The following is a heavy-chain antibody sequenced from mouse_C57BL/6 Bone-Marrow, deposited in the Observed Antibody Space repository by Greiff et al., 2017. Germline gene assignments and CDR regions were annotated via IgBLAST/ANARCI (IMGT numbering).Heavy chain of an antibody. CDR3: VRESPLLLSLFAY. D-gene: IGHD2-1*01. CDR2: IRSKSNNYAT. Sequence: EVNLVESGGGLVQPKGSLKLSCAASGFSFNTYAMNWVRQAPGKGLEWVARIRSKSNNYATYYADSVKDRFTISRDDSESMLYLQMNNLKTEDTAMYYCVRESPLLLSLFAYWGQGTLVTVSA. J-gene: IGHJ3*01. V-gene: IGHV10-1*01. CDR1: GFSFNTYA.